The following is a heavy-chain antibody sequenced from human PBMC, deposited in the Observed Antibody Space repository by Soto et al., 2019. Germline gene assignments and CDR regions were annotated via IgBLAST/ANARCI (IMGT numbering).Heavy chain of an antibody. CDR1: GDSVSSNSAA. Sequence: QVQLQQSGPGLVKPSQTLSLTCAISGDSVSSNSAAWNWIRQSPSRGLEWLGRTYYRSKWYNDYAVSVQSRITINPDTSKNQFSLQLNSVTPEDTAVYYCARVSSDYLAAARGLGFDYWGQGTLVTVSS. J-gene: IGHJ4*02. CDR2: TYYRSKWYN. CDR3: ARVSSDYLAAARGLGFDY. V-gene: IGHV6-1*01. D-gene: IGHD6-13*01.